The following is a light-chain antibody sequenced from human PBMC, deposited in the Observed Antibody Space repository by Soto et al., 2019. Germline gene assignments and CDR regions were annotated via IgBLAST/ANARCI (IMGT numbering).Light chain of an antibody. Sequence: DIQMTQSPSTLSASVGDRVTITCRASQSISIWLAWFQQKPGKAPKLLIYDASTLESGVPSRFSGSGSGTEFTLTIAGLQPDDFASSYCQEYNDYLVTFGQGTKLEIK. V-gene: IGKV1-5*01. CDR2: DAS. CDR1: QSISIW. CDR3: QEYNDYLVT. J-gene: IGKJ2*01.